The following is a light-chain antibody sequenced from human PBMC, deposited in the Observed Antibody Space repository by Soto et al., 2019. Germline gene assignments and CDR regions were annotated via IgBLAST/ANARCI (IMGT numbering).Light chain of an antibody. CDR2: GAS. V-gene: IGKV3-15*01. J-gene: IGKJ4*01. CDR1: QSVSSN. Sequence: EIVMTQSPATLSVSPGERATLFCRASQSVSSNFLAWYQQKPGQAPRLLIHGASTRATGIPARFSGSGSGIEFTLTISSLQSEDFAVYYCQQYSAWPLTFGGGTKVDIK. CDR3: QQYSAWPLT.